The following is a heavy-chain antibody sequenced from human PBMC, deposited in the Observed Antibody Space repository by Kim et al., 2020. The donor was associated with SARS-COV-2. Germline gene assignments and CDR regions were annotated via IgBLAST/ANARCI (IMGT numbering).Heavy chain of an antibody. J-gene: IGHJ4*02. V-gene: IGHV1-8*01. CDR2: MNPKSGDR. CDR3: SRVMRKTGSSFAISDY. Sequence: ASVKVSCEALGYTFTDHDINWVRQAAGQGLEWVGWMNPKSGDRGYAEKFKGRVTLTRDTSISTTYMELSRLKSEDTAVYFCSRVMRKTGSSFAISDYWGQGTLVTVSS. CDR1: GYTFTDHD. D-gene: IGHD6-13*01.